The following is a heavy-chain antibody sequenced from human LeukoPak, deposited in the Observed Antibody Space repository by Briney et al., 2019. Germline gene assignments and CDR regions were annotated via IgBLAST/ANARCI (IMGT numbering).Heavy chain of an antibody. D-gene: IGHD4-11*01. CDR1: GFTFSSYA. V-gene: IGHV3-74*01. CDR3: ARDFGYSLDY. Sequence: PGGSLRLSCAASGFTFSSYAMSWVRQAPGKGLVWVSHINKDGSSTTYADSVKGRFTISRDNAKNTLYLQMNSLRAEDTAVYYCARDFGYSLDYWGQGTLVTVSS. CDR2: INKDGSST. J-gene: IGHJ4*02.